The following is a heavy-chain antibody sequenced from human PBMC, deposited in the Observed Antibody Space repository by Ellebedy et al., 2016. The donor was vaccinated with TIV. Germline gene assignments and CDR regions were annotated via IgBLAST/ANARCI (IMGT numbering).Heavy chain of an antibody. V-gene: IGHV3-48*01. CDR2: ISSSSSTI. CDR3: ARGASWSAITGLDY. J-gene: IGHJ4*02. Sequence: PGGSLRLSCAVSGFTSSDHNMNWVRQAPGKGLEWVSSISSSSSTIYYATSVKGRFTISRNNAKNSLYLQMNSLRVEDTAVYYCARGASWSAITGLDYWGQGTLVTVSS. D-gene: IGHD3-3*01. CDR1: GFTSSDHN.